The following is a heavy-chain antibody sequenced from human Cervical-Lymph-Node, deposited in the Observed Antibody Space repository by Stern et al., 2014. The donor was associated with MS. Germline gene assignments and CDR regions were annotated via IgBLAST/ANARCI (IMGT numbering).Heavy chain of an antibody. Sequence: EVQLVESGGGFVQPGGSLRLSCAASGFTFSSYWLHWVRQAPGKGLVLVSRLNGDVSITNYADSSKGRFAISRDNAKNTLYLEMNSLRVEDTAVYYCTRMPTDSSGWYVCGMDVWGQGTTVTVSS. D-gene: IGHD6-19*01. J-gene: IGHJ6*02. V-gene: IGHV3-74*01. CDR2: LNGDVSIT. CDR3: TRMPTDSSGWYVCGMDV. CDR1: GFTFSSYW.